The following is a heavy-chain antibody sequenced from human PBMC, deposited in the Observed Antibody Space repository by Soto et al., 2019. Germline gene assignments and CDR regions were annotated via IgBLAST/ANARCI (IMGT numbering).Heavy chain of an antibody. CDR2: IYSGGST. D-gene: IGHD6-19*01. Sequence: PGGSLRLSCAASGFTVSSNYMSWVRQAPGKGLEWVSVIYSGGSTYYADSVKGRFTISRDNSKNTLYLQMNSLRAEDTAVYYCARDWYSSGYDYWGQGTLVTVSS. J-gene: IGHJ4*02. V-gene: IGHV3-66*01. CDR1: GFTVSSNY. CDR3: ARDWYSSGYDY.